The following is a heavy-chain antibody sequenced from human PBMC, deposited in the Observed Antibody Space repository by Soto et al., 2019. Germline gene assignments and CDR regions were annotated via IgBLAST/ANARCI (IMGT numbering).Heavy chain of an antibody. CDR3: ARVTHYDDSTGGY. D-gene: IGHD3-22*01. V-gene: IGHV1-2*02. CDR1: GYTFTYFY. CDR2: INPDSGDT. Sequence: QVQLVQSGAEVKKPGASVKVSCKASGYTFTYFYMHWLRQAPGQGLEWVGWINPDSGDTNYAQKFQGRVTMTRDSSIGTAYMQLSRLRSDDTALYYCARVTHYDDSTGGYWGQGTLVTVSS. J-gene: IGHJ4*02.